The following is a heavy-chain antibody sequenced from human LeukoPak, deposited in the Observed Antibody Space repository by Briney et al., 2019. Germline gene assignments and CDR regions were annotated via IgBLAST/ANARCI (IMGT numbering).Heavy chain of an antibody. J-gene: IGHJ4*02. V-gene: IGHV3-20*04. CDR3: ARARRYCSGGSCYSDLDY. D-gene: IGHD2-15*01. CDR1: GFTFDDYG. CDR2: INWNAGST. Sequence: GGSLRLSCAASGFTFDDYGMSWVRQAPGKGLEWVSGINWNAGSTGYADSVKGRFTISRDNARNSLYLQMNSLRVEDTALYYCARARRYCSGGSCYSDLDYWGQGTLVTVPS.